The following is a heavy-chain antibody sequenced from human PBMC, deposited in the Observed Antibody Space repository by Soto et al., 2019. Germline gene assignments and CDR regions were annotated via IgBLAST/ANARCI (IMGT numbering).Heavy chain of an antibody. D-gene: IGHD5-18*01. CDR3: ARLSPSGYSYGSIFDF. J-gene: IGHJ4*02. V-gene: IGHV3-7*03. CDR2: IEQSGSET. Sequence: EVQLVESGGGLVQPGGSLRLSCAASGFTFSNYWMSWVRQAPGKGLEWVANIEQSGSETYYVDSVKGRFTISRDNAKNSHYLQMNSLRAEDTAVYYCARLSPSGYSYGSIFDFWGQGILVTVSS. CDR1: GFTFSNYW.